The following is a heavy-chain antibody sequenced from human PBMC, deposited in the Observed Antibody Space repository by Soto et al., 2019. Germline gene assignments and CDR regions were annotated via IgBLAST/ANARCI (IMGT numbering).Heavy chain of an antibody. CDR1: GGSFSGYY. CDR3: ARSLYCSGGSCSDVNWFDP. D-gene: IGHD2-15*01. Sequence: SETLSLTCAVYGGSFSGYYWSWIRQPPGKGLEWIGEINHSGSTYYNPSLKSRVTISVDTSKNQFSLKLSSVTAADTAVYYCARSLYCSGGSCSDVNWFDPWGQGTLVTVSS. V-gene: IGHV4-34*09. J-gene: IGHJ5*02. CDR2: INHSGST.